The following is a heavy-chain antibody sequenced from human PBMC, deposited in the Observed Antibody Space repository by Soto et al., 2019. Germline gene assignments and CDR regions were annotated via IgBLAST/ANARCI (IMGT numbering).Heavy chain of an antibody. CDR2: IRSSGSNK. J-gene: IGHJ6*02. Sequence: WGSLRLSCAASGFTFSSYAMSWVRQAPGKGLEWVAVIRSSGSNKYYADSVKGRFTISRDNSKNTLYLQMNSLRAEDTAVYYCARSRIAGDYYYGMDVWGQGTTVTVS. CDR1: GFTFSSYA. D-gene: IGHD6-13*01. V-gene: IGHV3-23*01. CDR3: ARSRIAGDYYYGMDV.